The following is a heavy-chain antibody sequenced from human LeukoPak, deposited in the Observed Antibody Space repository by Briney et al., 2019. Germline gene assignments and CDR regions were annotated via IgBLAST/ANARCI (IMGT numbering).Heavy chain of an antibody. J-gene: IGHJ4*02. Sequence: GGSLRLSCAASGFTFSSNYMSWVRQTPGKGLEWVSVIYSGGSTYYSDSVKGRFTISIDNSKNTLYLQMNSLRAEDTAVYYCARVHVPGYCSSTSCSYYFDYWGQGPLVTVSS. D-gene: IGHD2-2*01. CDR2: IYSGGST. CDR3: ARVHVPGYCSSTSCSYYFDY. CDR1: GFTFSSNY. V-gene: IGHV3-53*01.